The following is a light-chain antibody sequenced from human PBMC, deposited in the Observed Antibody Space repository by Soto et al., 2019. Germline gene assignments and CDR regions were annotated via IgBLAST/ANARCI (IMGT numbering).Light chain of an antibody. J-gene: IGKJ4*01. CDR2: DAS. Sequence: EIVMTQSPATLSVSPGERATLSCRASQSVSSNLAWYQQKPGQAPRLLIYDASTRATGIPARFSGSGSGTEYTLTISSLQSEDSAVYYWQQCSWHPFTVTFGGGTKVEIK. CDR3: QQCSWHPFTVT. CDR1: QSVSSN. V-gene: IGKV3-15*01.